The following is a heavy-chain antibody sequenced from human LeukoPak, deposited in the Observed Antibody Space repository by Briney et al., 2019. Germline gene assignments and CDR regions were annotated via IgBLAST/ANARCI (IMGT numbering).Heavy chain of an antibody. J-gene: IGHJ3*02. Sequence: SETLPLTCIVSGGSINSHYWSWIRQTPGKGLEWIGDIHYTGTTKYNPSVKSRVTISIDTSKNQFSLELSSVTASDTAVYFCATNRVGTYDRPFDIWGQGTMVTVSS. CDR3: ATNRVGTYDRPFDI. CDR1: GGSINSHY. D-gene: IGHD1-26*01. CDR2: IHYTGTT. V-gene: IGHV4-59*08.